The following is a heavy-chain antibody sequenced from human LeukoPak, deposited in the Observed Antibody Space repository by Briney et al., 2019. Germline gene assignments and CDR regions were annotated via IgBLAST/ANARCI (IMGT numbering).Heavy chain of an antibody. Sequence: GGSLRLSCAASGFIFKNAWMSWVRQPPGKRLEWVGRIKSKGAGGTTDLAAHVKDRFTISRDDSQNTLYLQMNRLKADDTAVYYCTIVTYLGHWVHGTLVTVSS. J-gene: IGHJ4*01. CDR3: TIVTYLGH. V-gene: IGHV3-15*01. CDR2: IKSKGAGGTT. CDR1: GFIFKNAW.